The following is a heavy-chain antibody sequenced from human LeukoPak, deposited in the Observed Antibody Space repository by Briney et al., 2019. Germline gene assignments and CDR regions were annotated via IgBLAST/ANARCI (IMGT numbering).Heavy chain of an antibody. CDR3: ASGDFDC. Sequence: KASETLSLTCTVSGGSISSYYWSWIRQPAGKGLEWIGRIYNSGTTSYNPSLESRVTISIDTSKNQFSLKLNSVTAADTAVYYCASGDFDCWGQGTLVTVSS. V-gene: IGHV4-4*07. CDR2: IYNSGTT. CDR1: GGSISSYY. J-gene: IGHJ4*02.